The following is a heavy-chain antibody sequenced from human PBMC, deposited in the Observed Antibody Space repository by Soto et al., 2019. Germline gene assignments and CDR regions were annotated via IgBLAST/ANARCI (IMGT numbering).Heavy chain of an antibody. Sequence: HPGGSLRLSCAASGFTFDDYAMHWVRQAPGKGLEWVSGISWNSGSIGYADSVKGRFTISRDNAKNSLYLQMNSLRAEDTALYYCAKDNSQEGIGPFDYWGQGTLVTVSS. CDR2: ISWNSGSI. J-gene: IGHJ4*02. CDR3: AKDNSQEGIGPFDY. V-gene: IGHV3-9*01. CDR1: GFTFDDYA.